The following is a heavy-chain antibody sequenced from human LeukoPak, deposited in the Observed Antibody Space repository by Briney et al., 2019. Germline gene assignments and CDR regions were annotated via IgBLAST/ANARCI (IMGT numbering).Heavy chain of an antibody. CDR1: GFTFNKYN. CDR2: ISYDGTNE. CDR3: AREYTTGWYDY. D-gene: IGHD6-19*01. J-gene: IGHJ4*02. Sequence: PGGSLRLSCAASGFTFNKYNIHWVRQAPGNGLEWVAVISYDGTNEYYVDSVKGRFTTSRDSSKSTLYLQMNSLRPDDTAVYYCAREYTTGWYDYWGQGTLVTVSS. V-gene: IGHV3-30-3*01.